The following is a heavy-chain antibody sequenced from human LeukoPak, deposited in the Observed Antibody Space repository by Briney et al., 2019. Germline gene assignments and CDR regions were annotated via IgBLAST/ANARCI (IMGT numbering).Heavy chain of an antibody. CDR2: ISSSSSYI. D-gene: IGHD4-17*01. J-gene: IGHJ4*02. CDR1: GFTFSSYS. CDR3: AKDPYGDYVYLY. Sequence: GGSLRLSCAASGFTFSSYSMNWVRRAPGKGRVWVSSISSSSSYIYYADSVKGRFTISRDNAKNTLYLQMNSLRAEDTAVYYCAKDPYGDYVYLYWGQGTLVTVSS. V-gene: IGHV3-21*04.